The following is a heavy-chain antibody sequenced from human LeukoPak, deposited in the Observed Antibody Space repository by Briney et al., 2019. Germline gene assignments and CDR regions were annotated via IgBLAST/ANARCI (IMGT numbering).Heavy chain of an antibody. Sequence: GGSLRLSCAASGFTFSSYWMSWVRQAPGKGLEWVANIKQDGSEKYYVDSAKGRFTISRDNAKNSLYLQMNSLRAEGTAVYYCARDDCSSISCYHNWFDPWGQGTLVTVSS. CDR3: ARDDCSSISCYHNWFDP. CDR1: GFTFSSYW. D-gene: IGHD2-2*01. CDR2: IKQDGSEK. J-gene: IGHJ5*02. V-gene: IGHV3-7*01.